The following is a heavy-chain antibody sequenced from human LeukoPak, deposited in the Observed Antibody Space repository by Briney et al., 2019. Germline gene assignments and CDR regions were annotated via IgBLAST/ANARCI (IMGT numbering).Heavy chain of an antibody. CDR2: ISSSSSDT. V-gene: IGHV3-11*06. CDR1: GFTFSDYY. Sequence: GGSLRLSCAASGFTFSDYYMSWIRQAPGKGLEWVSYISSSSSDTNYADSVKGRFTISRDNAKNSLYLQMNSLRAEDTAVYYCARAKKSSTSLGLGFDYWGQGTLVTVSS. J-gene: IGHJ4*02. D-gene: IGHD2-2*01. CDR3: ARAKKSSTSLGLGFDY.